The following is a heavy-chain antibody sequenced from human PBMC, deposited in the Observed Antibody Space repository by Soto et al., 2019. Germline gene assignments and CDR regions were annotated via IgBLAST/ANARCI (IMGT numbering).Heavy chain of an antibody. J-gene: IGHJ6*02. V-gene: IGHV1-69*01. CDR3: ARGAEPYCSSTSCYNNYYYGMDV. CDR1: GGTFSSYA. Sequence: QVQLVQSGAEVKKPGSSVKVSCKASGGTFSSYAISWVRQAPGQGLEWMGGIIPIFGTANYAQKFQGRVTITAAESTSTAYMELSSRRSEDTAVYYCARGAEPYCSSTSCYNNYYYGMDVCGQGTTVTVSS. CDR2: IIPIFGTA. D-gene: IGHD2-2*02.